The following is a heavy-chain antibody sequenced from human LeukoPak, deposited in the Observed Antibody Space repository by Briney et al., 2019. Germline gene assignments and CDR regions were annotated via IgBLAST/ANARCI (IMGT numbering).Heavy chain of an antibody. V-gene: IGHV3-23*01. CDR3: AKTEFPYYDFWSGFDY. D-gene: IGHD3-3*01. CDR2: ISGSGGST. Sequence: GSLRLSCAASGFTFSSYAMSWVRQAPGKGLEWVSAISGSGGSTYYADSVKGRFTISRDNSKNTLYLQMNSLRAEDTAVYYCAKTEFPYYDFWSGFDYWGQGTLVTVSS. J-gene: IGHJ4*02. CDR1: GFTFSSYA.